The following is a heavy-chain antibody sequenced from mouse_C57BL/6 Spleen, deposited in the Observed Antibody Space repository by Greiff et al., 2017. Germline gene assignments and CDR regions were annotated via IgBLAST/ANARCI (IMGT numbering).Heavy chain of an antibody. CDR2: IWTGGGT. J-gene: IGHJ2*01. CDR3: ARNYYGSSVYYFDY. Sequence: VQLQESGPGLVAPSQSLSITCTVSGFSLTSYAISWVRQPPGKGLEWLGVIWTGGGTNYNSALKSRLSISKDNSKSQVFLKMNSLQTDDTARYYCARNYYGSSVYYFDYWGQGTTLTVSS. D-gene: IGHD1-1*01. CDR1: GFSLTSYA. V-gene: IGHV2-9-1*01.